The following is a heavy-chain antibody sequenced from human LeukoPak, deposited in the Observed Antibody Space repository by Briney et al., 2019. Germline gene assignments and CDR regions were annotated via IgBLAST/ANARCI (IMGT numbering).Heavy chain of an antibody. CDR2: IYSGGST. D-gene: IGHD6-13*01. CDR1: GFTFSSYA. V-gene: IGHV3-53*01. CDR3: AREAVGIAAAGL. J-gene: IGHJ4*02. Sequence: GGSLRLSCAASGFTFSSYAMSWVRQAPGKGLEWVSVIYSGGSTYYADSVKGRFTISRDNSKNTLYLQMNSLRAEDTAVYYCAREAVGIAAAGLWGQGTLVTVSS.